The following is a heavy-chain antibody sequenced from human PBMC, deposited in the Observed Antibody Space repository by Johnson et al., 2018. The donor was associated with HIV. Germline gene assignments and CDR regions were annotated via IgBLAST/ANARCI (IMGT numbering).Heavy chain of an antibody. J-gene: IGHJ3*02. CDR1: GFTFSNYA. D-gene: IGHD4-17*01. CDR3: AREFLYGDYQDAFDI. Sequence: QEKLVESGGGLVQPGGSLRLSCAASGFTFSNYAMNWVRQAPGKGLEWVAVISYDGSNKHFAESVQGRFTVSRDNSKNTLYLQMNSLRAEDTAVYYCAREFLYGDYQDAFDIWGQGTMVTVSS. CDR2: ISYDGSNK. V-gene: IGHV3-30-3*01.